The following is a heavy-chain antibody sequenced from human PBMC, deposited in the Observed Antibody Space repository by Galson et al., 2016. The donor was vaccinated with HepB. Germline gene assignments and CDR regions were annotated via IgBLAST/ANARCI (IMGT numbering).Heavy chain of an antibody. D-gene: IGHD3-10*01. J-gene: IGHJ4*02. CDR2: IKATTEGATA. CDR3: ATVILWFGDLPFHDY. V-gene: IGHV3-15*01. Sequence: SLRLSCAASGFSFFNAGMTWVRQAPGKGLEWVGRIKATTEGATADYGAPVKGRFTISRDDSRQTVYLQMNSLRTEDTAVYFCATVILWFGDLPFHDYWGQGILVTVSS. CDR1: GFSFFNAG.